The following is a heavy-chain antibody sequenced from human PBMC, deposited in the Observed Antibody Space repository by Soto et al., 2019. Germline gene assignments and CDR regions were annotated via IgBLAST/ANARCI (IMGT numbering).Heavy chain of an antibody. CDR3: ARQRFLNGMDV. D-gene: IGHD3-3*01. V-gene: IGHV3-7*01. Sequence: GSLRLSCAASGFTFSGYWMSWVRQAPGKGLEWVANIKQDGSEKYYVDSVKGRFTISRDNAKNSLYLQMNSLRAEDTAVYYCARQRFLNGMDVWGQGTTVTVSS. CDR1: GFTFSGYW. J-gene: IGHJ6*02. CDR2: IKQDGSEK.